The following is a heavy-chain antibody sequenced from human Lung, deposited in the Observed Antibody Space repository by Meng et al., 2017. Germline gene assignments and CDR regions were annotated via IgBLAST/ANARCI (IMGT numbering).Heavy chain of an antibody. CDR1: GFTFSSYG. V-gene: IGHV3-33*06. J-gene: IGHJ4*02. D-gene: IGHD3-10*01. CDR2: IWYDGSNK. Sequence: VLLVGCGGGVVQPGRSLRLSCSAFGFTFSSYGMHWVRQAPGKGLEWVAVIWYDGSNKYYADSVKGRFTISRHNSKNTLYLQMNSLRAEDTALYYCAKYSYGLGDYLDYWGQGALVTVSS. CDR3: AKYSYGLGDYLDY.